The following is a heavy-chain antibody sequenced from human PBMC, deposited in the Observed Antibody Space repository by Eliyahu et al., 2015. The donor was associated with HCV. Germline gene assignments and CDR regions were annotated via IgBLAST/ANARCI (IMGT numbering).Heavy chain of an antibody. Sequence: QVQLVQSGAEVKKPGASVKVSCKASGHTFINGISWVRQAXGQGLEWMGWINKPTGXTNYAQRFQGRVTMTTDTSTSTVYLDLRGLRSDDTAVYYCARDQGFFEDRGGVQTFDYWGQGTLVTVSS. CDR1: GHTFING. CDR3: ARDQGFFEDRGGVQTFDY. D-gene: IGHD2-15*01. V-gene: IGHV1-18*04. J-gene: IGHJ4*02. CDR2: INKPTGXT.